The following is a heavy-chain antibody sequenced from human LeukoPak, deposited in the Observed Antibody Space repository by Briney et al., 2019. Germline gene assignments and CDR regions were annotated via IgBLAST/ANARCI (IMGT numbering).Heavy chain of an antibody. CDR2: IKEDGSVK. CDR1: GFTFSNYW. Sequence: TGESLTLSCAASGFTFSNYWMSWVRQAPEKGLEWVANIKEDGSVKYYVDSVKGRFTISRDNAKNSLYLHMNSLRVEDRAVYYCARGSGWLDPWGQGTLVTVFS. J-gene: IGHJ5*02. D-gene: IGHD1-26*01. V-gene: IGHV3-7*05. CDR3: ARGSGWLDP.